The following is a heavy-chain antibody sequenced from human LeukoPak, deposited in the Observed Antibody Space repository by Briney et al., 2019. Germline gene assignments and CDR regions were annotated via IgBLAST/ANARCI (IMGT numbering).Heavy chain of an antibody. V-gene: IGHV4-39*07. D-gene: IGHD3-22*01. J-gene: IGHJ3*02. CDR1: GGSISSSSYY. CDR3: AREVYDSSGNAFDI. Sequence: KASETLSLTCTVSGGSISSSSYYWGWIRQPPGKGLEWIGSIYHSGSTNYNPSLKSRVTISVDKSKNQFSLKLSSVTAADTAVYYCAREVYDSSGNAFDIWGQGTMVTVSS. CDR2: IYHSGST.